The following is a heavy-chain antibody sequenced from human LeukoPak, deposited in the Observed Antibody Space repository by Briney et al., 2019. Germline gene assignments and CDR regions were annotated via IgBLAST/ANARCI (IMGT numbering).Heavy chain of an antibody. CDR3: ARQIPDPGHAFDI. V-gene: IGHV3-30*04. CDR2: ISFDGNNT. D-gene: IGHD3-10*01. J-gene: IGHJ3*02. Sequence: PGGSLRLSCVASGFTFSSYAMHWVRQAPGKGLEWVTIISFDGNNTYYADSVKGRFTISRDNSKNTLYLQMNSLRAEDTAVYYCARQIPDPGHAFDIWGQGTMVTVSS. CDR1: GFTFSSYA.